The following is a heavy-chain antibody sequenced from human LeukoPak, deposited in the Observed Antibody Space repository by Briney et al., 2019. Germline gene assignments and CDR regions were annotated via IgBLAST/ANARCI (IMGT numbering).Heavy chain of an antibody. Sequence: GASVKVSCKASGYTFTSYYMHWVRQAPGQGLEWMGIINPSGGSTSYAQKFQGRVTMTRDTSTSTVYMELSSLGSEDTALYYCARAPSRDAFDIWGQGTMVTVSS. CDR3: ARAPSRDAFDI. V-gene: IGHV1-46*01. J-gene: IGHJ3*02. CDR1: GYTFTSYY. CDR2: INPSGGST.